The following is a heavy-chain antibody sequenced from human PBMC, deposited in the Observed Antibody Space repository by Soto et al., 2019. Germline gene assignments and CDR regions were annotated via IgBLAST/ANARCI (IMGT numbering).Heavy chain of an antibody. J-gene: IGHJ3*02. V-gene: IGHV5-51*01. D-gene: IGHD2-2*03. CDR2: FYPGDSTS. CDR3: ARIIGYCRNNDCSWTFDI. Sequence: PGVSLKISCKSAGYSFISYWVAWVRQKPGKGLEWMGTFYPGDSTSTYSPSFQGQVTISVDKSISTAYLHLSSLKASDTAMYYCARIIGYCRNNDCSWTFDIWGQGTTVTV. CDR1: GYSFISYW.